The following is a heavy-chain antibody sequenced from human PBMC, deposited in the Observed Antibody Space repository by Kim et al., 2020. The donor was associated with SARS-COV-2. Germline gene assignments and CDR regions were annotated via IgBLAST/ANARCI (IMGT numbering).Heavy chain of an antibody. J-gene: IGHJ4*02. D-gene: IGHD3-10*01. V-gene: IGHV6-1*01. CDR3: ARDLPISSAGYFDY. Sequence: AETVKSRITTNPDTSKNQCSLQLNTVTPEDTAVYYCARDLPISSAGYFDYWGQGTLVTVSS.